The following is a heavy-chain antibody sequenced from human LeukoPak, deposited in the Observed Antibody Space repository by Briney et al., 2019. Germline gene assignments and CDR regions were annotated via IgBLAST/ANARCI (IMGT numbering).Heavy chain of an antibody. CDR2: INPNSGGT. CDR1: GYTFTSYG. J-gene: IGHJ4*02. Sequence: ASVKVSCKASGYTFTSYGISWVRQAPGQGLEWMGWINPNSGGTNYAQKFQGRVTMTRDTSISTAYMELSRLRSDDTAVYYCARDDRGMVRGVLPAPDYWGQGTLVTVSS. V-gene: IGHV1-2*02. D-gene: IGHD3-10*01. CDR3: ARDDRGMVRGVLPAPDY.